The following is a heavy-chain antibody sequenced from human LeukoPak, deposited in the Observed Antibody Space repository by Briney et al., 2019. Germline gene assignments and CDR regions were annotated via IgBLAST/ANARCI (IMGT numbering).Heavy chain of an antibody. CDR2: IYYSGST. J-gene: IGHJ4*02. Sequence: SETLSLTCTVSGGSISSYYWSWIRQPPGKGLEWIGYIYYSGSTNYNPSLKSRVTISVDTSKNQFSLKLSSVTAADTAVYYCVGDSSGWSDPTNDYWGQGTLVTVSS. CDR1: GGSISSYY. V-gene: IGHV4-59*12. D-gene: IGHD6-19*01. CDR3: VGDSSGWSDPTNDY.